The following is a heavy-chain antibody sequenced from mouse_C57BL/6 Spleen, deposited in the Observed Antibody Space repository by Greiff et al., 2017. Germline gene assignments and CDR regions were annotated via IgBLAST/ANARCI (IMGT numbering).Heavy chain of an antibody. CDR3: ANYGSSSGAY. CDR2: ISSGSSTN. D-gene: IGHD1-1*01. J-gene: IGHJ3*01. V-gene: IGHV5-17*01. CDR1: GFTFSDYG. Sequence: EVKVVESGGGLVKPGGSLTLSCAASGFTFSDYGMHWVRQAPEKGLEWVAYISSGSSTNYYADPVKGRFTISRDNAKNTLFLQMTSLRAENAAMYYCANYGSSSGAYWGQGTLVTVSA.